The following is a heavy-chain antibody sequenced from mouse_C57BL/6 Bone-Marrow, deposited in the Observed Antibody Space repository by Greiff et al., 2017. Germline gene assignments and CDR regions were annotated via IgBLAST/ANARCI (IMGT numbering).Heavy chain of an antibody. CDR2: IDPENGDT. V-gene: IGHV14-4*01. J-gene: IGHJ2*01. CDR1: GFNIKDDY. D-gene: IGHD2-12*01. CDR3: TPYYSLDY. Sequence: VQLKESGAELVRPGASVKLSCTASGFNIKDDYMHWVKQRPEQGLEWIGWIDPENGDTEYASKFQGKATITADKSSNTAYLQRSSLTSEDSAVYYCTPYYSLDYWGQGTALTVSS.